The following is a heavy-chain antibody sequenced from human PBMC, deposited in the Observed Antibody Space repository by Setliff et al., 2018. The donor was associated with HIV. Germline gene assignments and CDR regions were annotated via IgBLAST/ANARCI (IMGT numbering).Heavy chain of an antibody. D-gene: IGHD2-2*01. CDR1: GYTFTGYY. V-gene: IGHV1-69*13. Sequence: SVKVSCKASGYTFTGYYMHWVRQAPGQGLEWMGWINPIFGTADYAQKFQGRVTITADESTSTAYLELSSLRSEDTAVYYCARNREVPVAMRYFDYWGQGTLVTVS. CDR3: ARNREVPVAMRYFDY. J-gene: IGHJ4*02. CDR2: INPIFGTA.